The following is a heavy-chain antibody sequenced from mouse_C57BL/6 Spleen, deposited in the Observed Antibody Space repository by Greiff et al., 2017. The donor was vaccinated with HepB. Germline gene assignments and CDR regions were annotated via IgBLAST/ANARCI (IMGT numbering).Heavy chain of an antibody. V-gene: IGHV3-1*01. D-gene: IGHD2-4*01. CDR2: ISYSGST. CDR3: ARGDYDMFAY. J-gene: IGHJ3*01. Sequence: DVQLVESGPGMVKPSQSLSLTCTVTGYSITSGYDWHWIRHFPGNKLEWMGYISYSGSTNYNPSLKSRISITHDTSKNHFFLKLNSVTTEDTATYYCARGDYDMFAYWGQGTLVTVSA. CDR1: GYSITSGYD.